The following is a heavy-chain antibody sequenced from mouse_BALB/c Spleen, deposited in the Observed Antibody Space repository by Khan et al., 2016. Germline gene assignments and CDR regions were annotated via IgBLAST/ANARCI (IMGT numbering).Heavy chain of an antibody. CDR2: INPGSGGT. CDR1: GYAFTNFL. J-gene: IGHJ2*01. Sequence: QVQLKQSGAELVRPGTSVKVSCKASGYAFTNFLIQWVKQRPGQGLEWVGVINPGSGGTNYNEKFKDKATLTADKSSSTAYMQLSSLTSDDSAVYFCASYGNFDYGGQGTTLTVSS. D-gene: IGHD2-1*01. V-gene: IGHV1-54*01. CDR3: ASYGNFDY.